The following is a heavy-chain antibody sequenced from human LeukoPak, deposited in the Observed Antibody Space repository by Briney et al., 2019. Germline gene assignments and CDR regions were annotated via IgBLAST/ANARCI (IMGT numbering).Heavy chain of an antibody. J-gene: IGHJ4*02. CDR1: GGSFRGYY. Sequence: PSETLSLTCAVYGGSFRGYYWSWIRQPPGKGLEWIGEINHSGSTNYNPSLKSRVTISVDTSKNQFSLKLSSVTAADTAVYYCASYGGNFPAEDYWGQGTLVTVSS. CDR3: ASYGGNFPAEDY. CDR2: INHSGST. D-gene: IGHD4-23*01. V-gene: IGHV4-34*01.